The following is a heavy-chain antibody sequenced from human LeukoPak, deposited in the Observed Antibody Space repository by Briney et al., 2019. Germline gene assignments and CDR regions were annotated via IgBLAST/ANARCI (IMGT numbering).Heavy chain of an antibody. D-gene: IGHD3-3*01. CDR2: IYYTGST. V-gene: IGHV4-30-4*02. CDR3: ARDYYDFWSGYPLTYGMDV. Sequence: SETLSLTCTVSGGSISSGDYYWSWIRQPPGKGLEWIGYIYYTGSTYYNPSLKSRVTVSIDTSKNQFSLKLSSVTAADTAVYYCARDYYDFWSGYPLTYGMDVWGQGTTVTVSS. CDR1: GGSISSGDYY. J-gene: IGHJ6*02.